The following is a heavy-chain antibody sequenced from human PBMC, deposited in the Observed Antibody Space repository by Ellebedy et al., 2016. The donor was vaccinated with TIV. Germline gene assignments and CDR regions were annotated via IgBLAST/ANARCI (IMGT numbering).Heavy chain of an antibody. Sequence: GESLKISCAASGFTFSDYGMHWVRQAPGKGLEWVAFILYDGTSQFYADSVKGQFTISRDNSKSTLFLQMSSLRVEDTAVYFCAKDPLGWGQGTLVTVSS. CDR3: AKDPLG. CDR2: ILYDGTSQ. CDR1: GFTFSDYG. J-gene: IGHJ4*02. V-gene: IGHV3-30*02. D-gene: IGHD3-10*01.